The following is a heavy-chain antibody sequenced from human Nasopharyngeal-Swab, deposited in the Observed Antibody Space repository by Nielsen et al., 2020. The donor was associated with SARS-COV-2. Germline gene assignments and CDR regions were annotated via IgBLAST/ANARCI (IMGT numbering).Heavy chain of an antibody. Sequence: LRQAPGQGFEWMGCINPNSGGATYAQKFEGRVTMTRATSRDTAYMELSVLRPDDTAVFYCAREMRDSSSGNDAFDVWGQGTRVTVSS. CDR2: INPNSGGA. CDR3: AREMRDSSSGNDAFDV. J-gene: IGHJ3*01. D-gene: IGHD3-10*01. V-gene: IGHV1-2*02.